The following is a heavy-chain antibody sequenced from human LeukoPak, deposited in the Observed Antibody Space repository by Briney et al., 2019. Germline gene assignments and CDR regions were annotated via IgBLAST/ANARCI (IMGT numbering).Heavy chain of an antibody. Sequence: SETLSLTCTVSGGSINTYYWHWIRQPPGKGLEWIGYISYSGSTNYNPSLKSRVTISIDTPKKQFSLKLSSVTAADTAVYHCARSGGYSGYDVDYWGQGTLVTVSS. D-gene: IGHD5-12*01. J-gene: IGHJ4*02. CDR3: ARSGGYSGYDVDY. CDR2: ISYSGST. V-gene: IGHV4-59*01. CDR1: GGSINTYY.